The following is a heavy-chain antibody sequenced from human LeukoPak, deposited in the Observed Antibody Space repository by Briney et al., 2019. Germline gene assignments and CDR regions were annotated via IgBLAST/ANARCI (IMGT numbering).Heavy chain of an antibody. Sequence: GGSLRLSCVTSGFAVSSNYMNWVRQAPGKGLEWVASIKQDGSEKYYVDSVKGRFTISRDNVKTSVFLQMNSLRAEDTAVYYCARGLNDFWSAWGQGTLVTVSS. CDR3: ARGLNDFWSA. V-gene: IGHV3-7*01. CDR1: GFAVSSNY. CDR2: IKQDGSEK. J-gene: IGHJ4*02. D-gene: IGHD3-3*01.